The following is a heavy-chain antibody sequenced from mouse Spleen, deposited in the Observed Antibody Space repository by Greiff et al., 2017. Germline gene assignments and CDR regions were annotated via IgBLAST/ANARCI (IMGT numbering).Heavy chain of an antibody. Sequence: VQLQQPGAEVVMPGASVKLSCKASGYTFISYWMHWVRQRPGQGLEWIGEIDPSDTYTNYNQKFKGKATLTVDKSSRTAYMQLSSLTSEDSAVYYCASNYGSSYMFAYWGQGTLVTVSA. V-gene: IGHV1-69*01. J-gene: IGHJ3*01. CDR2: IDPSDTYT. CDR1: GYTFISYW. D-gene: IGHD1-1*01. CDR3: ASNYGSSYMFAY.